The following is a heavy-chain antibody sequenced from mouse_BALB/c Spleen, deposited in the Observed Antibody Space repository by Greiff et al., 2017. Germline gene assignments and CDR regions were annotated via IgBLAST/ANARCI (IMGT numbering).Heavy chain of an antibody. D-gene: IGHD1-1*01. CDR3: ARPITTVVGPGAMDY. Sequence: VQLQQSGPDLVKPSQSLSLTCTVTGYSITSGYSWHWIRQFPGNKLEWMGYIHYSGSTNYNPSLKSRISITRDTSKNQFFLQLNSVTTEDTATYYCARPITTVVGPGAMDYWGQGTSVTVSS. V-gene: IGHV3-1*02. CDR1: GYSITSGYS. CDR2: IHYSGST. J-gene: IGHJ4*01.